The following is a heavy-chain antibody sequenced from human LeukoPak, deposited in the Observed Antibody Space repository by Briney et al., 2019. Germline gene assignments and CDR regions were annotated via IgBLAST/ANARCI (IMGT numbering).Heavy chain of an antibody. CDR2: ISGRGDTT. J-gene: IGHJ4*02. CDR1: GFSFSNYA. Sequence: GGSLRLSCEASGFSFSNYAMSWVRQAPGKGLEWVSAISGRGDTTYYEDSVKGRFTISRDNSQNTLSLQMNSLRTEDTAVFYCATFASGSYYNPYWGQGTLVTVSS. CDR3: ATFASGSYYNPY. V-gene: IGHV3-23*01. D-gene: IGHD3-10*01.